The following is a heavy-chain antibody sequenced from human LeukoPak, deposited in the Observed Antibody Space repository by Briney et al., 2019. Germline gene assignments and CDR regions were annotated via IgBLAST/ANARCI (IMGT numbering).Heavy chain of an antibody. Sequence: GGSLRLSCAASGFTFSSYWMSWVRQAPGKGLEWVANIKQDGSEKYYVDSVRGRFTISRDNAKNSLYLQMNSLRAEDTAVYYCARVSKGDKMVYAIGSSRNFDYWGQGTLVTVSS. J-gene: IGHJ4*02. CDR1: GFTFSSYW. CDR3: ARVSKGDKMVYAIGSSRNFDY. CDR2: IKQDGSEK. D-gene: IGHD2-8*01. V-gene: IGHV3-7*01.